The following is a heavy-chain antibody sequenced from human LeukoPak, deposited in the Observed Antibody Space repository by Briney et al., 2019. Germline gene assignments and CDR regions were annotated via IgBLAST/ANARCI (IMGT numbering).Heavy chain of an antibody. Sequence: ASVKVSCKASGYTFTSYYMHWVRQAPGQGLEWMGIINPSGGSASYAQEFQGRVTMTRDTSTSTVYMELSSLKSEDTAVYYCAGIVEKATNLGDLGAFDIWGQGTMVTVSS. D-gene: IGHD5-24*01. CDR3: AGIVEKATNLGDLGAFDI. V-gene: IGHV1-46*01. CDR2: INPSGGSA. J-gene: IGHJ3*02. CDR1: GYTFTSYY.